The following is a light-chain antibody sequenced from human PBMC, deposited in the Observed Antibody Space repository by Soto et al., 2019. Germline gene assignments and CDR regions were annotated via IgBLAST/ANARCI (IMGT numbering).Light chain of an antibody. J-gene: IGLJ2*01. CDR2: DVS. CDR3: SSYTSSSTSVV. CDR1: SSDVGGYHY. V-gene: IGLV2-14*01. Sequence: QSVLTQPASVSGSPGQSITISCTGTSSDVGGYHYVSWYQQHPGKAPKLMIYDVSTRPSGVSNRFSGSKSGNTASLTISGRQAEDEADYYCSSYTSSSTSVVFGGGTKLTVL.